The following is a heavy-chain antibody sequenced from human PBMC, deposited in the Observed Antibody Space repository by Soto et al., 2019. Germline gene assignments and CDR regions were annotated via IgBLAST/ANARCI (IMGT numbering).Heavy chain of an antibody. CDR3: AGGHGYVWGRDDC. D-gene: IGHD3-16*01. J-gene: IGHJ4*02. V-gene: IGHV4-34*01. CDR2: ISHSGST. CDR1: GGSFSGYY. Sequence: QVQLQQWGAGLLKPSETLSLTCAVYGGSFSGYYWSWIRQPPGKGLEWIGEISHSGSTNYNPSLKSRVTISVDTSKNQFSLKLTSVTAADTAVYYCAGGHGYVWGRDDCWGQGTLVTVSS.